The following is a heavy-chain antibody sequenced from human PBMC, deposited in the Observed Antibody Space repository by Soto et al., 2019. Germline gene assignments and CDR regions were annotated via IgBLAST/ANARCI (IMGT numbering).Heavy chain of an antibody. CDR3: ARVRGPSFYSDRSGLAIRLFDY. D-gene: IGHD3-22*01. CDR2: VYYSGST. Sequence: SETLSLTCTVSGGSVSSGDYYWSWLRQSPRKGLEWIGYVYYSGSTNYNPALQSRVTVSVDTSKNQFSLRLTSVTAADTAVYYCARVRGPSFYSDRSGLAIRLFDYWGQGSLVTVSS. CDR1: GGSVSSGDYY. V-gene: IGHV4-61*08. J-gene: IGHJ4*02.